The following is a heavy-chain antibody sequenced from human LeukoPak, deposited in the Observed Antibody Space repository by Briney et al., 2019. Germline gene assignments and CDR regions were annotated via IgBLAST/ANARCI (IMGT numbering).Heavy chain of an antibody. CDR1: GYSISSGYY. CDR3: ARVRLTKLYYFDY. J-gene: IGHJ4*02. V-gene: IGHV4-38-2*02. Sequence: SETLSLTCTVSGYSISSGYYWGWIRQPPGKGLEWIGSIYHSGSTYYNPSLKSRVTISVDTSKNQFSLKLNSVTAADTAVYYCARVRLTKLYYFDYWGQGTLVTVSS. D-gene: IGHD5-12*01. CDR2: IYHSGST.